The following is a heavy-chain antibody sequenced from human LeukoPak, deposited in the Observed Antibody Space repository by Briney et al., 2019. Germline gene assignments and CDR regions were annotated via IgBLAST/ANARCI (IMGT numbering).Heavy chain of an antibody. CDR2: ISYTGST. V-gene: IGHV4-31*03. CDR3: ARDRSRYSSTWGFDY. Sequence: SETLSLTCTVSGGSISSGDYYWRWLRQHPGTGLEWIGYISYTGSTYYNPSLKSRVTISADTSENQFSLKLSSVTAADTAVYYCARDRSRYSSTWGFDYWGQGTLDTVSS. J-gene: IGHJ4*02. CDR1: GGSISSGDYY. D-gene: IGHD6-13*01.